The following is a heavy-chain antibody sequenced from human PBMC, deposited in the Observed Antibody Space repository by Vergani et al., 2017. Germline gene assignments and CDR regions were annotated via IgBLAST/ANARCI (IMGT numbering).Heavy chain of an antibody. CDR1: GFNFQIYW. J-gene: IGHJ4*01. D-gene: IGHD1-20*01. Sequence: EVLLVESGGDLVQPGGSLRLSCEASGFNFQIYWMGWVRQTAEKGLEWVSGISASGAPTYYADSVKGRVTISRDNSKNTLYLQMNSLRVEDTAVYYCARAYGRYDWFDYWGQRTLVTVSS. CDR3: ARAYGRYDWFDY. V-gene: IGHV3-23*04. CDR2: ISASGAPT.